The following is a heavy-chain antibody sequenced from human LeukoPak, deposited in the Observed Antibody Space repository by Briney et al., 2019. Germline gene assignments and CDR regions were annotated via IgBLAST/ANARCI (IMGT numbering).Heavy chain of an antibody. V-gene: IGHV4-30-4*01. CDR1: GGSISSGDYY. D-gene: IGHD6-6*01. Sequence: PSETLSLTCTVSGGSISSGDYYWSWIRQPPGKGLEWIGYIYYSGSTYYNPSLKSRVTISVDTSKNQFSLKLSSVTAADTAVYYCAGPFTAARPVDYWGQGTLVTVSS. CDR3: AGPFTAARPVDY. J-gene: IGHJ4*02. CDR2: IYYSGST.